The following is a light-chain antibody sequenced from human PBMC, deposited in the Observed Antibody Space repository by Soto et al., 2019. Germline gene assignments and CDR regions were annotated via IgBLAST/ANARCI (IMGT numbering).Light chain of an antibody. Sequence: EIVMTQSPATLSASPGERATLSCRASQSVSSNLAWYQQKPGQAPRLLIYGASTRATGIPARISGSGSGTEFTLTITSLQSEDFAVYYCQHYNNWPFTFGPGTKVDIK. CDR3: QHYNNWPFT. CDR1: QSVSSN. CDR2: GAS. V-gene: IGKV3-15*01. J-gene: IGKJ3*01.